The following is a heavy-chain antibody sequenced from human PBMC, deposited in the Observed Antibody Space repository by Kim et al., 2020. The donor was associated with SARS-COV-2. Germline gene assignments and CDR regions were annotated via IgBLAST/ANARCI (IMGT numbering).Heavy chain of an antibody. Sequence: SETLSLTCTVSGGSISSYYWSWIRQPPGKGLEWIGYIYYSGSTNYNPSLKSRVTISVDTSKNQFSLKLSSVTAAYTAVYYCARDASGSNDYWGQGTLVTVSS. J-gene: IGHJ4*02. CDR3: ARDASGSNDY. V-gene: IGHV4-59*01. CDR2: IYYSGST. CDR1: GGSISSYY. D-gene: IGHD1-26*01.